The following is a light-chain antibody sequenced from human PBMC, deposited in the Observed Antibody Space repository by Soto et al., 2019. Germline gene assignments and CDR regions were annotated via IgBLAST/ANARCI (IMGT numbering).Light chain of an antibody. CDR3: QQRSNWPRT. J-gene: IGKJ1*01. CDR1: QGVNIF. V-gene: IGKV3-11*01. CDR2: DAS. Sequence: EIVLTQSPATLSLSPGERATLSCRASQGVNIFLAWYQQKPGQAPRLLIYDASNRATDIPARFSGSGSGTDFTLTISSLEPEDFAVYYCQQRSNWPRTFGQGTKVEIK.